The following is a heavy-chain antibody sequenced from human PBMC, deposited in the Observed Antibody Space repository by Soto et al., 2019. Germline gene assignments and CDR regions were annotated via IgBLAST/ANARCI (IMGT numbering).Heavy chain of an antibody. CDR3: ARGKIATSQGWKLYFDY. CDR1: GGSISISDHY. J-gene: IGHJ4*02. CDR2: IYYSGST. V-gene: IGHV4-31*03. Sequence: QVQLQESGPGLVKPSQTLSLTCTVSGGSISISDHYWNWIRQHPGKGLEWIGYIYYSGSTYYNPSLEIRITISVDTTKNQFSVKLSSVSAAYTAVYYCARGKIATSQGWKLYFDYWGRGTLVTVSS. D-gene: IGHD1-26*01.